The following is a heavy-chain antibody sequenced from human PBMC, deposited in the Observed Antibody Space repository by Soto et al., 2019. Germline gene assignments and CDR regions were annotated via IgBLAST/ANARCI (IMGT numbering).Heavy chain of an antibody. D-gene: IGHD6-19*01. V-gene: IGHV6-1*01. J-gene: IGHJ5*02. CDR2: TYYRSKWYN. Sequence: KQSQTLSLTCAISGDSVSSNSAAWNWIRQSPSRGLEWLGRTYYRSKWYNDYAVSVKSRITINPDTSKNQCSLQLNSVTPEDTAVYYCARSGTLIAVAGNWFDPWGQGTLVTVSS. CDR1: GDSVSSNSAA. CDR3: ARSGTLIAVAGNWFDP.